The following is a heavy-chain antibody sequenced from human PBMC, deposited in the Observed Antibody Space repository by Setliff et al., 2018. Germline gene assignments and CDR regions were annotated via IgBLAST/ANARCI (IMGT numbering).Heavy chain of an antibody. CDR2: IYYSGTT. J-gene: IGHJ4*02. V-gene: IGHV4-59*12. D-gene: IGHD3-10*01. CDR3: TGGSFHNAPFDY. CDR1: GGSMNNNY. Sequence: SETLSLTCTVSGGSMNNNYWTWIRQPPGKRLEWIGYIYYSGTTNYNPSLKSRVTISVDTSKNQFSLRLSSATAADTAVHYRTGGSFHNAPFDYWGQGMLVTVSS.